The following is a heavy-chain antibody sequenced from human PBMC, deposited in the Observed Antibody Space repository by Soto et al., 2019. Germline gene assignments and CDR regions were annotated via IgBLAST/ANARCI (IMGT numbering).Heavy chain of an antibody. Sequence: SETLSLTCTVSGGSISSYYWSWIRQPAGKGLEWIGRIYTSGSTNYNPSLKSRVTMSVDTSKNQYSLKLRSVTAADTAVYYCARDYYGSGSYWPPYFDYWGQGTLVTVSS. J-gene: IGHJ4*02. D-gene: IGHD3-10*01. V-gene: IGHV4-4*07. CDR1: GGSISSYY. CDR2: IYTSGST. CDR3: ARDYYGSGSYWPPYFDY.